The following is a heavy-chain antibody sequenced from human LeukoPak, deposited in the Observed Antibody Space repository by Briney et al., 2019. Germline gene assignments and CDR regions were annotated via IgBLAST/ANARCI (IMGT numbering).Heavy chain of an antibody. Sequence: PSETLSLTCTVSGGSISTSSYYWGWVRQPPGKGLEWIGNIFYSGSTYYSPSLKSRVTISVDTSKNQFSLKLSSVTAADTAVYYCARGGTYRFPYSSSWNGGYFDYWGQGTLVTVSS. CDR3: ARGGTYRFPYSSSWNGGYFDY. V-gene: IGHV4-39*07. CDR1: GGSISTSSYY. D-gene: IGHD6-13*01. J-gene: IGHJ4*02. CDR2: IFYSGST.